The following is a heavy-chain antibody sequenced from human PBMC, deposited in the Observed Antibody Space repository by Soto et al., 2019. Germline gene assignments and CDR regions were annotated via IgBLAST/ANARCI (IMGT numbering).Heavy chain of an antibody. CDR1: GGSISSYY. CDR3: ARTGVVDTIGRGNWFDP. J-gene: IGHJ5*02. D-gene: IGHD5-12*01. CDR2: IYTSGST. V-gene: IGHV4-4*07. Sequence: PSETLSLTCTVSGGSISSYYWSWIRQPAGKGLEWIGRIYTSGSTNYNPSLKSRVTMSVDTSKNQFSLKLSSVTAADTAVYYCARTGVVDTIGRGNWFDPWGQGTLVTVSS.